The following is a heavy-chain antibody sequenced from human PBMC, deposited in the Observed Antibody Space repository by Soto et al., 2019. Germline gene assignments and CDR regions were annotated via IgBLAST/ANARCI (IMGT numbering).Heavy chain of an antibody. V-gene: IGHV4-34*01. CDR1: GGSFSGYY. Sequence: SETLSLTCAVYGGSFSGYYWSWIRQPPGKGLEWIGEINHSGSTNYNPSLKSRVTISVDTSKNQFSLKLSSVTAADTAVYYCARARYYYGSGSYLIKERYYYYGMDVWGQGTTVTVSS. J-gene: IGHJ6*02. CDR2: INHSGST. D-gene: IGHD3-10*01. CDR3: ARARYYYGSGSYLIKERYYYYGMDV.